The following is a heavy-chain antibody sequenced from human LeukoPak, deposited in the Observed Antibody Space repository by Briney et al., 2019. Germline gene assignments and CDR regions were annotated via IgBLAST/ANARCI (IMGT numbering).Heavy chain of an antibody. CDR3: AKDHDALVPAAQFDY. CDR2: ISGSGGRT. CDR1: EFTFSSYA. J-gene: IGHJ4*02. D-gene: IGHD2-2*01. Sequence: GGSLRLSCAASEFTFSSYAMSWVRQAPGKGLEWVSTISGSGGRTYYADSVKGRFTISRDNSNNTLSLQMTSLRAGDTAVYYCAKDHDALVPAAQFDYWGQGTLVTVSS. V-gene: IGHV3-23*01.